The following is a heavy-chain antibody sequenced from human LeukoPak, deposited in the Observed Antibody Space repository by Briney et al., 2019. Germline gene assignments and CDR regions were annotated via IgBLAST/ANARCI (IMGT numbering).Heavy chain of an antibody. CDR3: ARNPPVVVTALFQH. J-gene: IGHJ1*01. CDR1: GFTFSSYS. V-gene: IGHV3-48*01. Sequence: GGSLRLSCAASGFTFSSYSMNWVRQAPGKGLEWVSYISSSSSAIYYADSVKGRFTISRDNAKNSLYLQMNSLRVEDTALYYCARNPPVVVTALFQHWGQGTLVTVSS. D-gene: IGHD2-21*02. CDR2: ISSSSSAI.